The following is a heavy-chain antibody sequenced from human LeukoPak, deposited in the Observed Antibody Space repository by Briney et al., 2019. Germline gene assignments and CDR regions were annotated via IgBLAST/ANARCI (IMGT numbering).Heavy chain of an antibody. CDR2: LYYSGST. CDR3: ARARRRTAMDNHYYYYYMDV. D-gene: IGHD5-18*01. Sequence: SETLSLTCTVSGGSISSSDYYWGWIRQPPGKGLEWIGSLYYSGSTYYNPSLKSRLTISIDTSKNQFSLRLSSVTAADTAVYYCARARRRTAMDNHYYYYYMDVWGKGTTVTVSS. J-gene: IGHJ6*03. V-gene: IGHV4-39*07. CDR1: GGSISSSDYY.